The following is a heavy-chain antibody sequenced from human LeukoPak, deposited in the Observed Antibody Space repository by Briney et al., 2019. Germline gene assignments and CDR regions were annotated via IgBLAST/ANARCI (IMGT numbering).Heavy chain of an antibody. CDR1: GGSISSGSYY. V-gene: IGHV4-61*02. CDR3: ASGLRYFDLYY. J-gene: IGHJ4*02. D-gene: IGHD3-9*01. Sequence: TLSLTCTGSGGSISSGSYYWIWIRQPAGKGLEWIGRIYTSGSTNYNPSLKSRVTISVDTSKNQFSLKLSSVTAADTAVYYCASGLRYFDLYYWGQGTLVTASS. CDR2: IYTSGST.